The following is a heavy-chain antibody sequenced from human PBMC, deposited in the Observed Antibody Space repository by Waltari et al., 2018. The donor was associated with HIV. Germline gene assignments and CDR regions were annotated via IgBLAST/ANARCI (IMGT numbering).Heavy chain of an antibody. CDR3: ARNTYGSGSDLDYYGMDV. CDR2: IYSGGST. V-gene: IGHV3-53*02. CDR1: GFTVSSNY. J-gene: IGHJ6*02. Sequence: EVQLVETGGGLIQPGGSLRLSCAASGFTVSSNYMRLVRQAPGKGLEWVSVIYSGGSTYYADSVKGRFTISRDNSKNTLYLQMNSLRAEDTAVYYCARNTYGSGSDLDYYGMDVWGQGTTVTVSS. D-gene: IGHD3-10*01.